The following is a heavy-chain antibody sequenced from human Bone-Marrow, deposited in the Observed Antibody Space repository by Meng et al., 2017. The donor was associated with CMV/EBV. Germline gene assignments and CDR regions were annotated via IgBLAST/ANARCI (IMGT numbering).Heavy chain of an antibody. J-gene: IGHJ4*02. CDR1: GYTFTGYY. D-gene: IGHD1-26*01. CDR2: INPNSGGT. V-gene: IGHV1-2*02. CDR3: ARVGVGAPAGYEYYFDY. Sequence: ASVKVSCKASGYTFTGYYMHWVRQAPGQGLEWMGWINPNSGGTNYAQKFQGRVTMTRDTSISTAYMELSRLRSDDTAVYYCARVGVGAPAGYEYYFDYWGQGTLVTFSS.